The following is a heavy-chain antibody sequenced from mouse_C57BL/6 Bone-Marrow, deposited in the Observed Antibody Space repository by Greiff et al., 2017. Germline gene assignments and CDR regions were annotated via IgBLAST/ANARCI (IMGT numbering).Heavy chain of an antibody. CDR2: IYPRSGNT. J-gene: IGHJ4*01. V-gene: IGHV1-81*01. CDR3: ARGTTVVYYAMDY. D-gene: IGHD1-1*01. CDR1: GYTFTSYG. Sequence: VQLQQSGAELARPGASVKLSCKASGYTFTSYGISWVKQRTGQGLEWIGEIYPRSGNTYYNEKFKGKATLTADKSSSTAYMELRSLTSEDSAVYFCARGTTVVYYAMDYWGQGTSVTVSS.